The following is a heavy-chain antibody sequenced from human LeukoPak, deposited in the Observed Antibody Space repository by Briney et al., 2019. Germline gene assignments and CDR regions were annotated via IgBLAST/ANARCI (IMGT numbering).Heavy chain of an antibody. Sequence: PSETLSLTCAVYGGSFSGYYGSWVRQPPGKGLEWIGEINHRGSTNYNPSVKRRGTISVDTSKNQFSLKLSSVTAADTAVYYCAREFYADYVDYWGQGTLVTVSS. CDR1: GGSFSGYY. J-gene: IGHJ4*02. CDR3: AREFYADYVDY. D-gene: IGHD5/OR15-5a*01. V-gene: IGHV4-34*01. CDR2: INHRGST.